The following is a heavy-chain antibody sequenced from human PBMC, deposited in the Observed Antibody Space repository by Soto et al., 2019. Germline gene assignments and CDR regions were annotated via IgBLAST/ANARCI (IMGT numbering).Heavy chain of an antibody. CDR3: ARDGTIFGDRLNYYSGMDV. D-gene: IGHD3-3*01. Sequence: GGSLRLSCAASGFTFSSYAMHWVRQAPGKGLEWVAVISYDGSNKYYADSVKGRFTISRDNSKNTLYLQMNSLRAEDTAVYYCARDGTIFGDRLNYYSGMDVWGQGTTVTVSS. V-gene: IGHV3-30-3*01. CDR1: GFTFSSYA. J-gene: IGHJ6*02. CDR2: ISYDGSNK.